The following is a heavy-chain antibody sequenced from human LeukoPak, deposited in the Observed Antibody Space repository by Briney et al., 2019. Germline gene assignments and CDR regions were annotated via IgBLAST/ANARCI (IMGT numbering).Heavy chain of an antibody. V-gene: IGHV3-21*01. Sequence: PGGSLRLSCAASGFTVSSDYMNWVRQAPGKGLEWVSSISSSSSYIYYADSVKGRFTISRDNAKNSLYLQMNSLRAEDTAVYYCARDQGYYDSSGHDAFDIWGQGAMVTVSS. CDR3: ARDQGYYDSSGHDAFDI. J-gene: IGHJ3*02. CDR1: GFTVSSDY. CDR2: ISSSSSYI. D-gene: IGHD3-22*01.